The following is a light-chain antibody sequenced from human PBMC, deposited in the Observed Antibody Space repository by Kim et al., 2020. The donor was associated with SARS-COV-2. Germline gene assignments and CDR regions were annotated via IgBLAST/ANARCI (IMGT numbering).Light chain of an antibody. CDR1: TGAVTSGHF. CDR3: LLIYSGVRV. CDR2: DTN. Sequence: QAVVTQEPSLTVSPGGTVTLTCASSTGAVTSGHFPYWYQQKPGQVPTTLIYDTNNFHNWTPARFSVPLLGGKAALTLSGAQPEDEAEYYCLLIYSGVRVFGGGTQLTVL. V-gene: IGLV7-46*01. J-gene: IGLJ2*01.